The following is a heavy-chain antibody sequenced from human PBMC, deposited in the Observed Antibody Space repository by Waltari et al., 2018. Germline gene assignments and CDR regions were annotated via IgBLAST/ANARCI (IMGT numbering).Heavy chain of an antibody. J-gene: IGHJ4*02. D-gene: IGHD6-13*01. CDR2: IYYSGST. Sequence: QLQLQESGPGLVKPSETLSLTCTVSGGSISSSSYYWGWIRQPPGKGLEWIGSIYYSGSTYYNPSLKSRVTISVDTSKNQFSLKLSSVTAADTAVYYCARAPAAGTPPFDYWGQGTLVTVSS. V-gene: IGHV4-39*07. CDR3: ARAPAAGTPPFDY. CDR1: GGSISSSSYY.